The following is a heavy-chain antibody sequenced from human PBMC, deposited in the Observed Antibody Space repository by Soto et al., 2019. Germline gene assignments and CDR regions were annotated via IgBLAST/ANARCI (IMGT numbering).Heavy chain of an antibody. D-gene: IGHD3-3*01. CDR1: GFSFSDSA. J-gene: IGHJ4*02. CDR3: LIDISGVVIFDS. V-gene: IGHV3-64D*06. CDR2: ISTHGRST. Sequence: GGSLRLSCPASGFSFSDSAMHWARQAPGKRLESIPAISTHGRSTYYADSVKGRFTIPRDNSNNTVHLQLSSLSAEHTAVYYFLIDISGVVIFDSWGQGTPVTVSS.